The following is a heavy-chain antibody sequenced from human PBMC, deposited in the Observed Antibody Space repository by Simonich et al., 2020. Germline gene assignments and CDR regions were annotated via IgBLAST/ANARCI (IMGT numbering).Heavy chain of an antibody. Sequence: GGGLVKPGGSLRLSCAASGFTFSSYSMNWVRQAPGKGLELVSSISSSSSYIYYADSVKGRFTISRDNAKNSLYRQMNSLRAEDTAVYYCARDTSYYGAGSYYFDYWGQGTLVTVSS. CDR1: GFTFSSYS. CDR2: ISSSSSYI. V-gene: IGHV3-21*01. D-gene: IGHD3-10*01. CDR3: ARDTSYYGAGSYYFDY. J-gene: IGHJ4*02.